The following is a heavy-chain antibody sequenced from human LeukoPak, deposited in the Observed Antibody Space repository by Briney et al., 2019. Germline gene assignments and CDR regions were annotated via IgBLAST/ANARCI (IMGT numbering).Heavy chain of an antibody. D-gene: IGHD3-10*01. CDR3: ARDTGYYFGSGNYLYYFDY. V-gene: IGHV4-4*07. Sequence: SETLSLTCTVFGGSISSYYWSWIRQPAGKGLEWIGRMYTSGSTTYNPSLKSRVTMSVDTSKNRFSLKLSSVTAADTAVYYCARDTGYYFGSGNYLYYFDYWGQGTLVTVSS. J-gene: IGHJ4*02. CDR2: MYTSGST. CDR1: GGSISSYY.